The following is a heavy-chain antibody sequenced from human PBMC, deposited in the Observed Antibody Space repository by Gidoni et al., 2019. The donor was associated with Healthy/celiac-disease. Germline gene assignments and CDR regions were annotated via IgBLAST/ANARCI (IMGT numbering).Heavy chain of an antibody. D-gene: IGHD6-19*01. CDR1: GFTVSSNY. V-gene: IGHV3-66*02. CDR2: IYSGGST. J-gene: IGHJ3*02. CDR3: ARTESSGWYEGHDAFDI. Sequence: EVQLVESGGGLVQPGGSLRLSCAASGFTVSSNYMSWVRQAPGKGLEWVAVIYSGGSTYYADSVKGRFTISRDNSKNTLYLQMNSLRAEDTAVYYCARTESSGWYEGHDAFDIWGQGTMVTVSS.